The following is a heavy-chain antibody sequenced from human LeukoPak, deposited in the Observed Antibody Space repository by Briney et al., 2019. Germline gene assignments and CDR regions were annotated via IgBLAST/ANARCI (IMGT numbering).Heavy chain of an antibody. CDR2: INPNSGGT. V-gene: IGHV1-2*02. J-gene: IGHJ4*02. Sequence: ASVKVSCKASGYTFTGYYMHWVRQAPGQGLEWMGWINPNSGGTNYAQKFQGRVTMTRDTSTSTVYMELSSLRSEDTAVYYCARDVSITIFSGPVFDYWGQGTLVTVSS. D-gene: IGHD3-9*01. CDR3: ARDVSITIFSGPVFDY. CDR1: GYTFTGYY.